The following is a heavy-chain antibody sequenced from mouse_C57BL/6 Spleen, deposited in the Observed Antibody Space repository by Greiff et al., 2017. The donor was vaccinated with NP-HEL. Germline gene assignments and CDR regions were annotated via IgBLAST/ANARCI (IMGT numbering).Heavy chain of an antibody. V-gene: IGHV1-82*01. CDR1: GYAFSSSW. J-gene: IGHJ4*01. Sequence: QVQLKESGPELVKPGASVKISCKASGYAFSSSWMNWVKQRPGKGLEWIGRIYPGDGDTNYNGKFKGKATLTADKSSSTAYMQLSSLTSEDSAVYFCARFFLSDEAMDYWGQGTSVTVSS. CDR2: IYPGDGDT. CDR3: ARFFLSDEAMDY.